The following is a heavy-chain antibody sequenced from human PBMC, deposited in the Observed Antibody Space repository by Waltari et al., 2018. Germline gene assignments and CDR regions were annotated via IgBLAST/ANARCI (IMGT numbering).Heavy chain of an antibody. J-gene: IGHJ4*02. CDR3: ARSSRGRSYTGRFDY. CDR2: TTHSGST. D-gene: IGHD1-26*01. CDR1: GGPFSGSY. Sequence: QVQLQQWGAGLLKPSESLSLACAVCGGPFSGSYWSWIRQPPGKGLEGIGETTHSGSTNYNPSHKRRVTISVDTSKNQFSLKLSSVTAADTAVYYCARSSRGRSYTGRFDYWGQGTLVTVSS. V-gene: IGHV4-34*01.